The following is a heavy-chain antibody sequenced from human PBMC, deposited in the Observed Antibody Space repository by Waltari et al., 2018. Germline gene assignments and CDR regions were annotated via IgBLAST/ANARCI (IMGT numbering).Heavy chain of an antibody. CDR1: GGSISSSPSF. J-gene: IGHJ4*02. CDR2: FFYVGIT. V-gene: IGHV4-39*01. Sequence: QLQLQESGPGLVKPSETLSLTCTVSGGSISSSPSFWGWIRQPPGKGLEWIGNFFYVGITYYTPSLKSRVTLSVDTSKNQFSLNLTSVTAADTAVYYCARGVIGAPVSFDYWSQGTLVTVSS. D-gene: IGHD2-21*01. CDR3: ARGVIGAPVSFDY.